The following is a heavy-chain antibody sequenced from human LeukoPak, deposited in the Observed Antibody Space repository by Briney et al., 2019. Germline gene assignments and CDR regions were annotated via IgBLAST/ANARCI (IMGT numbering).Heavy chain of an antibody. CDR1: AFSFSSYG. CDR3: AKVPLSSSGWDREYYFDY. V-gene: IGHV3-30*02. J-gene: IGHJ4*02. Sequence: GGSLRLSCAASAFSFSSYGMHWVRQAPGKGPEWVAFIRSDSSNQYYADSVKGRFTISRDNSKNTLYLQMNSLRAEDTAVYYCAKVPLSSSGWDREYYFDYWGQGTLVTVSS. CDR2: IRSDSSNQ. D-gene: IGHD6-19*01.